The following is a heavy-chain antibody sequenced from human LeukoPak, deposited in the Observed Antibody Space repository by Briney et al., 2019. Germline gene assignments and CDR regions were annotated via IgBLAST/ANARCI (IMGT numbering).Heavy chain of an antibody. D-gene: IGHD3-9*01. Sequence: SSETLSLTCTVSGGSISSGDYYWSWIRQPPGKGLEWIGYIYYSGSTYYNPSLKSRVTISVDTSKNQFSLKLSSVTAADTAVYYCARGPLTNYFDYWGQGTLVTVSS. CDR2: IYYSGST. J-gene: IGHJ4*02. CDR1: GGSISSGDYY. V-gene: IGHV4-30-4*01. CDR3: ARGPLTNYFDY.